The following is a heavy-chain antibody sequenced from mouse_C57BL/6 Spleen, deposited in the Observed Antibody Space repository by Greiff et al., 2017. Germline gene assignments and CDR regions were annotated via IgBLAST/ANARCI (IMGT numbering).Heavy chain of an antibody. CDR3: TKRYFDY. CDR2: IDPENGDT. CDR1: GFNIKDDY. Sequence: VQLKESGAELVRPGASVKLSCTASGFNIKDDYMHWVKQRPEQGLEWIGWIDPENGDTEYASKFQGKATITADTSSNTAYLQLSSLTSEDTAVYYCTKRYFDYWGQGTTLTVSS. J-gene: IGHJ2*01. V-gene: IGHV14-4*01.